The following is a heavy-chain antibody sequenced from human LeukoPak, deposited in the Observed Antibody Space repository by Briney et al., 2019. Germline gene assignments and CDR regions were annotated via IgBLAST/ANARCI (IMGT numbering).Heavy chain of an antibody. Sequence: GGSLRLSCAASGFSFSSYGMHWVRQAPGKGLEWVGRIKSKTDGGTTDYAAPVKGRFTISRDDSKNTLYLQMNSLKTEDTAVYYCTTDRTTEYYDSSGDYWGQGTLVTVSS. CDR1: GFSFSSYG. D-gene: IGHD3-22*01. CDR3: TTDRTTEYYDSSGDY. CDR2: IKSKTDGGTT. J-gene: IGHJ4*02. V-gene: IGHV3-15*07.